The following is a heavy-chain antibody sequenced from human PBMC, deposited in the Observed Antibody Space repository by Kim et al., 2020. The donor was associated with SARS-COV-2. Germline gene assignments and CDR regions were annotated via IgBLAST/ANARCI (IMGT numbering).Heavy chain of an antibody. CDR2: ISGSGGST. J-gene: IGHJ6*02. CDR1: GFTFSSYA. Sequence: GGSLRLSCAASGFTFSSYAMSWVRQAPGKGLEWVSAISGSGGSTYYADSVKGRFTISRDNSKNTLYLQMNSLRAEDTAVYYCAKSGEYCSSTSCYTGDYYYYGMDVWGQGTTVTVSS. V-gene: IGHV3-23*01. CDR3: AKSGEYCSSTSCYTGDYYYYGMDV. D-gene: IGHD2-2*02.